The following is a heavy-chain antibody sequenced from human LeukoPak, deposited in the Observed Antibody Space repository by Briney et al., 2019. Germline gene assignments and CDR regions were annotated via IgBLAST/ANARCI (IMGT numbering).Heavy chain of an antibody. V-gene: IGHV3-23*01. D-gene: IGHD2-15*01. CDR1: GFTFSSCA. J-gene: IGHJ4*02. CDR3: AKEKKSGGWPLDY. CDR2: IGYGCGHT. Sequence: QPGGSLRLSCAASGFTFSSCAMSWVRQAPGKGLEWVAGIGYGCGHTYYADSVAGRFTISRDNSKNTMSLQMNSLRADDTAVYYCAKEKKSGGWPLDYWGQGALVTVSS.